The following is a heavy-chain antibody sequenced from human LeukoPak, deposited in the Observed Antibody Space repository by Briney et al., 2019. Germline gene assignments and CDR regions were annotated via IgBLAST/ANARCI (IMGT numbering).Heavy chain of an antibody. D-gene: IGHD3-22*01. V-gene: IGHV3-23*01. J-gene: IGHJ5*02. Sequence: ESGGSLRLSCAASGFTFSNYAMTWVRQAPGKGLEWVSAISGGEGSTYYADSVKGRFTISRDNPKNTVYLQMNSLRAEDTAVYYCARIWGPPGLFPPAKWFDPWGQGTLVTVAS. CDR3: ARIWGPPGLFPPAKWFDP. CDR1: GFTFSNYA. CDR2: ISGGEGST.